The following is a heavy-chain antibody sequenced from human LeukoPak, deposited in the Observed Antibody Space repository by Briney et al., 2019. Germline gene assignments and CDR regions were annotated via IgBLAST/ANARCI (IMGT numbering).Heavy chain of an antibody. Sequence: GGSLRLSCAASGFTFSSYAMSWVRQAPGKGLEWVSAISGSGGSTYYADSVKGRFTISRDNSKNTLYLQMNSLRAEDTAVYYCAKVWGGNYYDSSGYYHDYWGQGTLVTVSS. V-gene: IGHV3-23*01. J-gene: IGHJ4*02. D-gene: IGHD3-22*01. CDR3: AKVWGGNYYDSSGYYHDY. CDR2: ISGSGGST. CDR1: GFTFSSYA.